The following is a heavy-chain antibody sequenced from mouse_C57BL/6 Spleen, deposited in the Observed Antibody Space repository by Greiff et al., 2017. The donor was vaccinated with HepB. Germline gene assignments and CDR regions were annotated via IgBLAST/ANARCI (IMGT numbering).Heavy chain of an antibody. CDR2: IDPSDSYT. CDR1: GYTFTSYW. CDR3: ARSGGSSYWYFDV. D-gene: IGHD1-1*01. Sequence: QVQLQQPGAELVKPGASVKLSCKASGYTFTSYWMQWVKQRPGQGLEWIGEIDPSDSYTNYNQKFKGKATLTVETSSSTAYMQLSSLTSEDSAVYYCARSGGSSYWYFDVWGTGTTVTVSS. V-gene: IGHV1-50*01. J-gene: IGHJ1*03.